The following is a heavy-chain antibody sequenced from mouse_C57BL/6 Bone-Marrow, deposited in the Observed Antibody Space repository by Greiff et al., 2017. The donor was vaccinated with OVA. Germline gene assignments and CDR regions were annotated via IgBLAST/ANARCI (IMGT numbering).Heavy chain of an antibody. J-gene: IGHJ2*01. V-gene: IGHV5-6*01. Sequence: QGVESGGDLVKPGGSLKLSCAASGFTFSSYGMSWVRQTPDKRLEWVATISSGGSYTYYPDSVKGRFTISRDNAKNTLYLQMSSLKSEDTAMYYCARWWTAQATLFDYWGQGTTLTVSS. CDR1: GFTFSSYG. D-gene: IGHD3-2*02. CDR3: ARWWTAQATLFDY. CDR2: ISSGGSYT.